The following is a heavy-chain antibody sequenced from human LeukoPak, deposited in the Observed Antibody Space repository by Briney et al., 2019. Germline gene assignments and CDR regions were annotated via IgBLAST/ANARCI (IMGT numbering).Heavy chain of an antibody. CDR1: GFTFSSYW. CDR2: IKQDGSEK. Sequence: PGGSLRLSCAASGFTFSSYWMSWVRQAPGKELEWVANIKQDGSEKYYVDSVKGRFTISRDNAKNSLYLQMNSLRAEDTAVYYCARDNSYYYDSSGSNWGQGTLVTVSS. J-gene: IGHJ4*02. V-gene: IGHV3-7*01. CDR3: ARDNSYYYDSSGSN. D-gene: IGHD3-22*01.